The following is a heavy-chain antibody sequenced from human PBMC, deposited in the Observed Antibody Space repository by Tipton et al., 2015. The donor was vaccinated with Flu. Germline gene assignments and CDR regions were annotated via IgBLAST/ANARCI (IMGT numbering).Heavy chain of an antibody. CDR1: GGSFSGYY. CDR2: INHSGST. Sequence: TLSLTCAVYGGSFSGYYWSWIRQPPGKGLEWIGEINHSGSTNYNPSLKSRVTISVDTSKNQFSLKLSSVTAADTAVYYCARRGQRITIFGVVIGGWFDPWGQGTLVTVSS. CDR3: ARRGQRITIFGVVIGGWFDP. V-gene: IGHV4-34*01. J-gene: IGHJ5*02. D-gene: IGHD3-3*01.